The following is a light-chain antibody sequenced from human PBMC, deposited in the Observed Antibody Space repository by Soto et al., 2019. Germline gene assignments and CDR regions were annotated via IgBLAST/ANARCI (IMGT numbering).Light chain of an antibody. CDR3: QQYGSSPTWT. J-gene: IGKJ1*01. CDR1: QRVSSNY. CDR2: GAS. V-gene: IGKV3-20*01. Sequence: ESVLTQSPGTLSLSPGERATLSCRASQRVSSNYLAWYQQKPGQAPRLLIYGASTRATGIPDRFSGSGSGTDFTLTISILEPEDSAMYYCQQYGSSPTWTFGQGTKVEIK.